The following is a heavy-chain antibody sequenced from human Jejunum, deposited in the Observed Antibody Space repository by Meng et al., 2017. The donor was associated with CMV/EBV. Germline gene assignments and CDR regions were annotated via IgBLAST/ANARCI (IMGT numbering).Heavy chain of an antibody. CDR1: GCSLLGPRW. CDR3: GDPPAGY. V-gene: IGHV4-4*01. CDR2: IFHSGTT. Sequence: LLLTCVVSGCSLLGPRWWHGVRQPPGRVLEWIGDIFHSGTTNYNPSLKSRVTISIDNSKNQFSLKLTSVTAADTAVYFCGDPPAGYWGQGVLVTVSS. J-gene: IGHJ4*02. D-gene: IGHD2-21*02.